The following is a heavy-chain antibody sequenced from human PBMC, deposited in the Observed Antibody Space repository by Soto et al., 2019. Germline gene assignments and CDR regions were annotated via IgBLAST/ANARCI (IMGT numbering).Heavy chain of an antibody. J-gene: IGHJ6*03. D-gene: IGHD6-25*01. CDR1: GFTVTSYA. V-gene: IGHV3-23*01. Sequence: EVQLLESGGDLVQPGGSLRLSCAPSGFTVTSYAMSWVRQAAGKGLEWVSTISGSGGNKWYEDSVKGRFTISRDSPKNTLYLQMTSLRAEDTAVYYCATAVRLNSLYFYYMEVWGKGTTVTVSS. CDR2: ISGSGGNK. CDR3: ATAVRLNSLYFYYMEV.